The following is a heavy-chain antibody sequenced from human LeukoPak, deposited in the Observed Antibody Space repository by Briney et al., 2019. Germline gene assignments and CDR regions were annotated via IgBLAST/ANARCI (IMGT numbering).Heavy chain of an antibody. CDR2: MYISGST. J-gene: IGHJ4*02. CDR3: ARDYLVGAPLDS. V-gene: IGHV4-4*07. D-gene: IGHD1-26*01. Sequence: PSETLSLTCTVFGVSVTNYYWAWIRQPAGKGLEWIGRMYISGSTNYNPSLKSRVTISIDKTKNEFSLRLRSVTAADTAVYYCARDYLVGAPLDSWGQGTLVTVSP. CDR1: GVSVTNYY.